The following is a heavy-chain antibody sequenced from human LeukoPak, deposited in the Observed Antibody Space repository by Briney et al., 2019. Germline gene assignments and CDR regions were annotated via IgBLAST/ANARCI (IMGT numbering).Heavy chain of an antibody. CDR3: AREDYDYVWGSYRKIDY. CDR2: INPNSGGT. J-gene: IGHJ4*02. CDR1: GYTFTSYG. V-gene: IGHV1-2*02. D-gene: IGHD3-16*02. Sequence: ASVKVSCKASGYTFTSYGISWVRQAPGQGLEWMGWINPNSGGTNYAQKFQGRVTMTRDTSISTAYMELSRLRSDDTAVYYCAREDYDYVWGSYRKIDYWGQGTLVTVSS.